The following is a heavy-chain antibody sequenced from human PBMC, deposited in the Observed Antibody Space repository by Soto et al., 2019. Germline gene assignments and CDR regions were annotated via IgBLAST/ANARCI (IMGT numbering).Heavy chain of an antibody. CDR2: INAGNGNT. CDR1: GYTFTSYA. V-gene: IGHV1-3*01. CDR3: ARGGWGAAAAGRGLY. D-gene: IGHD6-13*01. Sequence: QVQLVQSGAEVKKPGASVKVSCKASGYTFTSYAMHWVRQAPGQRLEWMGWINAGNGNTKYLQKFQGRVTITRDTSASTAYMELSSLRSEDTAVYYCARGGWGAAAAGRGLYWGQGTLVTVSS. J-gene: IGHJ4*02.